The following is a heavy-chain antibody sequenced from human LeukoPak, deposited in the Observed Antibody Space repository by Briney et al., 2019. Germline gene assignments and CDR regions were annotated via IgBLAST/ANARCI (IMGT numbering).Heavy chain of an antibody. CDR2: INTDGSST. CDR3: ASRTGVY. D-gene: IGHD1-14*01. J-gene: IGHJ4*02. Sequence: GGSLRLSCAASRFTFGSYWMHWVRQAPGKGPVWVSRINTDGSSTTYADSVKGRFTISRDNAKNTLYLQMNSLRAEDTAVYYCASRTGVYWGQGTLVTVSS. V-gene: IGHV3-74*01. CDR1: RFTFGSYW.